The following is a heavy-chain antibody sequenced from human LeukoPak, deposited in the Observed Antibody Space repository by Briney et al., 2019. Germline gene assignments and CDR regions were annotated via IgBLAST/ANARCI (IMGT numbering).Heavy chain of an antibody. J-gene: IGHJ6*02. CDR2: MNPNSGNT. CDR3: ARDYCSGGSCWYYYYYGMDV. CDR1: GYTFTSYD. D-gene: IGHD2-15*01. Sequence: ASVKVSCKASGYTFTSYDINWVRQATGQGLEWMGWMNPNSGNTGYAQKFQGRVTMTRNTSISTAYMELSSLRSEDTAVYYCARDYCSGGSCWYYYYYGMDVWGQGTTVTVSS. V-gene: IGHV1-8*01.